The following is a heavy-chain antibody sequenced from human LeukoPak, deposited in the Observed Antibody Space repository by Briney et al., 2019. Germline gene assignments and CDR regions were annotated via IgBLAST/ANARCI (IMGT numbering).Heavy chain of an antibody. CDR2: IDPSDSYT. Sequence: GKSLKISCKGSGYSFTSYWISWVRQMPGKGLEWMGRIDPSDSYTNYSPSFQGHVTISADKSISTAYLQWSSLKASDTAMYYCARQLTTVTTGLYYYYGMDVWGKGTTVTVSS. V-gene: IGHV5-10-1*01. J-gene: IGHJ6*04. CDR3: ARQLTTVTTGLYYYYGMDV. D-gene: IGHD4-17*01. CDR1: GYSFTSYW.